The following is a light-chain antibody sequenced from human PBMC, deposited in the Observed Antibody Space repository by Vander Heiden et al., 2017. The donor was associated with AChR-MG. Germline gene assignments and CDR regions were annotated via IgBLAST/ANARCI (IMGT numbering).Light chain of an antibody. CDR3: QHYYSYPLT. CDR1: QGISNF. V-gene: IGKV1-8*01. CDR2: SAS. J-gene: IGKJ4*01. Sequence: AIHMTQSPSSFSAFTGDRVTITCRASQGISNFLAWYQQKPGKAPRLLIYSASTLQGGVPSRFSGSGSGTEFTLTINNLQSEDLATYYCQHYYSYPLTFGGGTTVEI.